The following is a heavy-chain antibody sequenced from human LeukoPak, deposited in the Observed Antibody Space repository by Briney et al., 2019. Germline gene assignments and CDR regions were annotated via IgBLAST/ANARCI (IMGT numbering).Heavy chain of an antibody. CDR2: INAGNGNT. J-gene: IGHJ4*02. D-gene: IGHD6-19*01. CDR1: GYTFTSYA. CDR3: ARVPTTSGWAYYFDY. Sequence: ASVKVSCKASGYTFTSYAMHWVRQAPGQRLEWMGWINAGNGNTKYSQKFQGRVTITRDTSAGTAYMELSSLRSEDTAVYYCARVPTTSGWAYYFDYWGQGTLVTVSS. V-gene: IGHV1-3*01.